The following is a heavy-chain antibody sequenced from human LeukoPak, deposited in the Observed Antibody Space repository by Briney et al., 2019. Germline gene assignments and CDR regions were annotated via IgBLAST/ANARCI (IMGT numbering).Heavy chain of an antibody. D-gene: IGHD2-2*01. J-gene: IGHJ4*02. CDR1: GYSFDEYA. CDR3: AKDRYCTSSSCPIDY. V-gene: IGHV3-9*01. CDR2: INWKSDKI. Sequence: GGSLRLSCAGSGYSFDEYAMHWVRQAPGKGLKWVSGINWKSDKIGYADSVKGRFTISRDNSKNSLYLQMNSLRVEDTALYYCAKDRYCTSSSCPIDYWGQGTMVTVSS.